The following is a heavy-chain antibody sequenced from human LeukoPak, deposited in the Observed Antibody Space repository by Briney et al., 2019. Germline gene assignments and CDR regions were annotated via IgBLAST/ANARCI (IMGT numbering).Heavy chain of an antibody. J-gene: IGHJ4*02. CDR3: AKTTSYSGYGFDY. Sequence: AGGSLRLSCAASGFTFSSYGMHWVRQAPGKGLEWVAFIRYDASDKYYADSVKGRFTISRDNSKNTVYLQMDSLGAEDAAVYYCAKTTSYSGYGFDYWGQGTLVTVSS. D-gene: IGHD5-12*01. CDR1: GFTFSSYG. V-gene: IGHV3-30*02. CDR2: IRYDASDK.